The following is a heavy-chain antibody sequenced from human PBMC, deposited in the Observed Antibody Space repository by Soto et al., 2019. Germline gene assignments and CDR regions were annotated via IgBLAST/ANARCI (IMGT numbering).Heavy chain of an antibody. V-gene: IGHV3-11*05. Sequence: QVQLVESGGGLVKPGGSLRLSCAVSGFTFSDYYMTWIRQAPGKGLEWVSYISSSTSHTNYADSVKGRFTISRDNAKNSLFLQMNRLRAEDTAVYYCARARGAAADYFDFWGQGTLVTVSS. J-gene: IGHJ4*02. D-gene: IGHD2-2*01. CDR1: GFTFSDYY. CDR3: ARARGAAADYFDF. CDR2: ISSSTSHT.